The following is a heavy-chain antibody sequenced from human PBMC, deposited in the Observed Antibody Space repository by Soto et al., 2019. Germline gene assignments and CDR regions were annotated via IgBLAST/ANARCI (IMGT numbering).Heavy chain of an antibody. CDR2: ISYDGSNK. Sequence: GGSLRLSCAASGFTFSSYGMHWVRQAPGKGLEWVAVISYDGSNKYYADSVKGRFTISRDNSKNTLYLQMNSLRAEDTAVYYCAKDRINGYKSYGMDVWGQGTTVTVSS. J-gene: IGHJ6*02. CDR1: GFTFSSYG. D-gene: IGHD5-18*01. CDR3: AKDRINGYKSYGMDV. V-gene: IGHV3-30*18.